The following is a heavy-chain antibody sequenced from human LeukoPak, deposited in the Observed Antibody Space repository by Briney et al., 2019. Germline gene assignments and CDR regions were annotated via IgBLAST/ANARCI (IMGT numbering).Heavy chain of an antibody. CDR2: IYTGGST. V-gene: IGHV3-53*01. CDR3: ARGHGDY. J-gene: IGHJ4*02. Sequence: GGSLRISCAASGFNVSSYYMYWVRQAPGKGLEWVSVIYTGGSTYYADSVKGRFTISRDNSKNTVYLQMNSLRAEDTAGYYCARGHGDYWGQGTLVTVSS. CDR1: GFNVSSYY. D-gene: IGHD5-12*01.